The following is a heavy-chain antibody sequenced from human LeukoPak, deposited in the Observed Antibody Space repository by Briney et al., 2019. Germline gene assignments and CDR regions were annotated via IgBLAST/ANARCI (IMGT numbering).Heavy chain of an antibody. CDR3: ARGYYCSGGSCYEMA. Sequence: SVKVSCKASGGTFSSYAISWVRQAPAQGLEWMGGIIPIFGTANYAQKFQGRVTITADESTSTAYMELSSLRSEDTAVYYCARGYYCSGGSCYEMAWGQGTLVTVSS. D-gene: IGHD2-15*01. V-gene: IGHV1-69*13. J-gene: IGHJ5*02. CDR1: GGTFSSYA. CDR2: IIPIFGTA.